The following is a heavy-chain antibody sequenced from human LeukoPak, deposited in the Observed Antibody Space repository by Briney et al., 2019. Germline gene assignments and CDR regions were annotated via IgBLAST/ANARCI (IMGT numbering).Heavy chain of an antibody. CDR1: GGTFSSYA. D-gene: IGHD3-9*01. CDR2: IIPIFGTA. CDR3: ARDVLRYFDGLPHDAFDI. V-gene: IGHV1-69*05. J-gene: IGHJ3*02. Sequence: SVKVSCKASGGTFSSYAISWVRQAPGQGLEWMGSIIPIFGTANYAQTLQGRVTITTDESKNTPYMELSSLRSEDTAVYYCARDVLRYFDGLPHDAFDIWGQGTMVTVSS.